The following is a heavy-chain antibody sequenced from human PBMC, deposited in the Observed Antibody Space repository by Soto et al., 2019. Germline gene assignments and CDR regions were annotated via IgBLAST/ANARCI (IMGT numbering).Heavy chain of an antibody. J-gene: IGHJ4*02. CDR2: INPSGGST. D-gene: IGHD2-8*01. V-gene: IGHV1-46*01. Sequence: GASVKVSCKASGYTFTSYYMHWVRQAPGQGLEWMGIINPSGGSTSYAQKFQGRVTMTRDTSTSTVYMELSSLRSEDTAVYYCASYTRDCTNGVCPDYWGQGTLVTVPQ. CDR3: ASYTRDCTNGVCPDY. CDR1: GYTFTSYY.